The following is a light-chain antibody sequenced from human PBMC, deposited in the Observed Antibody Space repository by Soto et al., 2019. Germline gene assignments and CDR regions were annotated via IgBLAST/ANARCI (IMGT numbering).Light chain of an antibody. CDR2: GAY. CDR3: QRSGSSPPWT. Sequence: EIVLRESPGALAFSPGERATLSWSASQSLSNNIYLAWYQQKPGQAHRLIIYGAYSRATGIPDRFSGSGSETDFTLTISRLEPEDFAVYYCQRSGSSPPWTLGTGTQVDIK. V-gene: IGKV3-20*01. J-gene: IGKJ1*01. CDR1: QSLSNNIY.